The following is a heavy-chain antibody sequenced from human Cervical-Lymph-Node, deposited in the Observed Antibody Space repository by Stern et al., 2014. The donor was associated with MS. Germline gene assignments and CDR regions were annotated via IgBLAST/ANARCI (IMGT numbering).Heavy chain of an antibody. D-gene: IGHD3-10*01. CDR3: TKDRAFNVGSLFDA. J-gene: IGHJ4*02. V-gene: IGHV3-43*01. CDR2: ISWDGDIK. Sequence: EVQLVESGGAVVQPGGSLRLSCAASGFTFDEYSLHWVRQAPGKGLEWVSFISWDGDIKHYADSVKGRFTISRNNSKNSLYLQMNSLRPEDTALYYCTKDRAFNVGSLFDAWGQGTLVTVSS. CDR1: GFTFDEYS.